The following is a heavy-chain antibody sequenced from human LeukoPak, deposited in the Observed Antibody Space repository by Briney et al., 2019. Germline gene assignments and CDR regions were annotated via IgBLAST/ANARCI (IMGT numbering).Heavy chain of an antibody. J-gene: IGHJ4*02. V-gene: IGHV4-59*08. CDR2: IYYSGST. Sequence: PSETLSLTCTVSGGSISSYYWSWIRQPPGKGLEWIGYIYYSGSTNYNPSLKSRVTISVDTSKNQFSLKLSSVTAADTAVYYCAKGHTDYGTGFDCWGQGTLVIVSS. D-gene: IGHD4-17*01. CDR3: AKGHTDYGTGFDC. CDR1: GGSISSYY.